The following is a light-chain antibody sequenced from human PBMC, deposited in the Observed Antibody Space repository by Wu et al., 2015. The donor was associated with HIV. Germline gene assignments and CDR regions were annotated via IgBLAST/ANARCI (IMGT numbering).Light chain of an antibody. CDR3: QYYGSSAWT. V-gene: IGKV3-20*01. CDR1: QSVSSDY. Sequence: EIVMTQSPATLSVSPGERATLSCRAGQSVSSDYLAWYQQKPGQAPRLLIYGASNRATGIPDRFSGSGSGTDFTLTISRLEPEDFTLYYXQYYGSSAWTFGQGTEVEIK. J-gene: IGKJ1*01. CDR2: GAS.